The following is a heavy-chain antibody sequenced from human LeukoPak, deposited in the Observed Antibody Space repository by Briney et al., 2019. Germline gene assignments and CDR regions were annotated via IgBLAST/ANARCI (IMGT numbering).Heavy chain of an antibody. CDR1: GYTFTDYY. J-gene: IGHJ4*02. CDR2: INPSGGST. Sequence: ASVQVSCKASGYTFTDYYMHWVRQAPGQGLEWMGVINPSGGSTSYTQKFQGRVTMTRDMSTSTVYMELSSLRSEDTAVYYCAKIYSFDYWGQGTLVTVSS. CDR3: AKIYSFDY. V-gene: IGHV1-46*01. D-gene: IGHD4-11*01.